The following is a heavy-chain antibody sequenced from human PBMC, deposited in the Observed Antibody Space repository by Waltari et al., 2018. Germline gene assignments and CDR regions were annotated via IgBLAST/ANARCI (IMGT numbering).Heavy chain of an antibody. CDR3: ARGRSLEWYRYYYYYYMDV. J-gene: IGHJ6*03. V-gene: IGHV4-34*01. CDR1: GGSFSGYY. D-gene: IGHD3-3*01. CDR2: INHSGST. Sequence: QVQLQQWGAGLLKPSETLSLTCAVYGGSFSGYYWSWIRQPPGKGLEWIGEINHSGSTNDNPSLKSRVTISVDTSKNQFSLKLSSVTAADTAVYYCARGRSLEWYRYYYYYYMDVWGKGTTVTVSS.